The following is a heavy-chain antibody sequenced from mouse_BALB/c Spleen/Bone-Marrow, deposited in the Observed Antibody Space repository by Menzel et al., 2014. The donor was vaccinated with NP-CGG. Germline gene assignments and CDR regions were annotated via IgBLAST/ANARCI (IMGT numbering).Heavy chain of an antibody. V-gene: IGHV1S56*01. CDR1: GYTFTSYY. CDR2: IYPGNVNT. D-gene: IGHD2-4*01. CDR3: ARSYDYDGNYAMDY. Sequence: VQLQESGPELVKPGASVRISCKASGYTFTSYYIHWVKQRPGQGHEWIGWIYPGNVNTKYNEKFKGKATLTADKSSSTAYMQVSSLTPEDSAVYFCARSYDYDGNYAMDYWGQGTSVTVSS. J-gene: IGHJ4*01.